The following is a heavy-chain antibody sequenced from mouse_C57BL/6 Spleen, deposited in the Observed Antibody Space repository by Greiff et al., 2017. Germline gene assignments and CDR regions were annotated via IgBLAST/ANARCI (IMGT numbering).Heavy chain of an antibody. CDR1: GYTFTDYY. V-gene: IGHV1-26*01. J-gene: IGHJ4*01. CDR2: INPNNGGT. CDR3: ARDCYYYAMDY. Sequence: VQLQQSGPELVKPGASVKISCKASGYTFTDYYMNWVKQSHGKSLEWIGDINPNNGGTSYNQKFKGKATLTVDKSSSTAYMELRSLTSEDSAVYYCARDCYYYAMDYWGQGTSVTVSS.